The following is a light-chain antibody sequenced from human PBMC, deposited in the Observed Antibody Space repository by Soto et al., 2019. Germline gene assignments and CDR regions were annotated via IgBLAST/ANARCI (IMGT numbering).Light chain of an antibody. V-gene: IGKV3-20*01. CDR1: QSVNSNF. Sequence: IVLTQSPGTLSLSTGERATLSCRASQSVNSNFLAWYQQKPGQAPRLLIYAASTRATGIPDRFSGSRSETDFTLTISRLEPEDFAVYYCQHYGSSPPNTFGQGTKVDI. J-gene: IGKJ2*01. CDR3: QHYGSSPPNT. CDR2: AAS.